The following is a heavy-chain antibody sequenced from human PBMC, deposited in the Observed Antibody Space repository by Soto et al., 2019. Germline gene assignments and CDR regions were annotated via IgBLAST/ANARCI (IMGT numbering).Heavy chain of an antibody. J-gene: IGHJ4*02. D-gene: IGHD3-22*01. CDR3: ARSHLYYYDSSGYYYAKYYFDY. V-gene: IGHV3-23*01. CDR1: GFTFCRHA. CDR2: LSDSGGSI. Sequence: GGSLRVSWTASGFTFCRHAITWVRPAPGKGLEWVSGLSDSGGSIYYADSVKGRFTISRDNAKNTLYLQMNSLRAEDTAVYYCARSHLYYYDSSGYYYAKYYFDYWGQGTLVTVSS.